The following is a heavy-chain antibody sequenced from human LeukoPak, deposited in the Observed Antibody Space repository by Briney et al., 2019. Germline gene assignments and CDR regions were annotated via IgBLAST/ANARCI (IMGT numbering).Heavy chain of an antibody. J-gene: IGHJ5*01. V-gene: IGHV3-11*01. Sequence: GGSPRLSCAASGFSFSDSYMRWMRQALGKGLERVSYITRSGTTTSSAASVTRRFTISRDTAKNSLYLKMNSLRAEDTAVYYCARDFKLDYRDYGLFAFWGPGTLVTVSS. CDR3: ARDFKLDYRDYGLFAF. CDR1: GFSFSDSY. D-gene: IGHD4-17*01. CDR2: ITRSGTTT.